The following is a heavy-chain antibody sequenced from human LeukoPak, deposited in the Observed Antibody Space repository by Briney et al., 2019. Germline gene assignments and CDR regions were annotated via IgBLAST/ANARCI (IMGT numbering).Heavy chain of an antibody. D-gene: IGHD7-27*01. CDR3: AREWGPNYGMDV. Sequence: SETLSLTCTVSGGSISSYYWSWIRQPPGKGLEWIGYIYYSGSTNYNPSLKSRVTISVDTSKNQFSLKLSSVTAADTAVYYCAREWGPNYGMDVWGQGTTVTVSS. CDR2: IYYSGST. V-gene: IGHV4-59*01. CDR1: GGSISSYY. J-gene: IGHJ6*02.